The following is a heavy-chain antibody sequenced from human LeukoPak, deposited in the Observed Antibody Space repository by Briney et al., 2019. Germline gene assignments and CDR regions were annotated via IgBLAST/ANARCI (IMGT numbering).Heavy chain of an antibody. D-gene: IGHD1-26*01. V-gene: IGHV3-23*01. Sequence: PGGSLRLSCAASGFTFSSYAMSWVRQAPGKGLEWVSAISGSGGSTYYADSVKGRFTISRDNAKNSLYLQMNSLRAEDTAVYYWAREWGSYSRGGDYWGQGTLVTVSS. J-gene: IGHJ4*02. CDR3: AREWGSYSRGGDY. CDR2: ISGSGGST. CDR1: GFTFSSYA.